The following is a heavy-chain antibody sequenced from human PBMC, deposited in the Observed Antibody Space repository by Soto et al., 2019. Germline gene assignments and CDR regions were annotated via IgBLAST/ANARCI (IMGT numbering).Heavy chain of an antibody. CDR3: VRDIGYGDY. V-gene: IGHV3-7*01. J-gene: IGHJ4*02. CDR1: GFTFRTYW. CDR2: INGDGSEK. D-gene: IGHD5-12*01. Sequence: EVQLVESGGGLVQPGGSLRLSCAASGFTFRTYWMSWVRQAPGKGLECVATINGDGSEKYYVDSVKGRFTISRDNAENSLFLQMNSLRAEDTAVYYCVRDIGYGDYWGQGTLVTVSS.